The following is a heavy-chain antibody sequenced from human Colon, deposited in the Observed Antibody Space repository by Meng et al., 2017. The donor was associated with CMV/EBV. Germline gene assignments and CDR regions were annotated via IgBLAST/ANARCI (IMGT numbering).Heavy chain of an antibody. Sequence: MNWIRQAPGKGLEWVGRIKSKSDGGATDYAAPVKGRFTISRDDSKNTLFLQMNSLKTEDTAVYYCSTPGYYDILAGYYRVPFYFDHWGQGTLVTVSS. V-gene: IGHV3-15*01. CDR2: IKSKSDGGAT. CDR3: STPGYYDILAGYYRVPFYFDH. D-gene: IGHD3-9*01. J-gene: IGHJ4*02.